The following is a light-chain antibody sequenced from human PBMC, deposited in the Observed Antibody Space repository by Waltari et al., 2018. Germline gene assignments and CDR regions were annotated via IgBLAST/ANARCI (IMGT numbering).Light chain of an antibody. Sequence: QSVVTQSPSASGPPGQRVTISCSGSSSNIGSKTVNWYQHLPGTAPKLLIHNNNQRPSGVPDRVSGSKSDTSASRAISGLQSEDEAEYYCAVWDDSLNGWMFGGGTKLTVL. CDR3: AVWDDSLNGWM. J-gene: IGLJ3*02. CDR2: NNN. CDR1: SSNIGSKT. V-gene: IGLV1-44*01.